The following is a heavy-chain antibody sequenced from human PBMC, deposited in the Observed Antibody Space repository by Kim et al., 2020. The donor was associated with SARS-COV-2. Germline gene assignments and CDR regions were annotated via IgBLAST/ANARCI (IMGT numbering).Heavy chain of an antibody. D-gene: IGHD3-10*01. J-gene: IGHJ4*02. CDR2: FDPEDGET. Sequence: ASVKVSCKVSGYTLTELSMHWVRQAPGKGLEWRGGFDPEDGETIYAQKFQGRVTITEDTSTDTAYMELSSLRSEDTAVYYCATTRFGELLLYFDYWGQGTLVTVSS. CDR3: ATTRFGELLLYFDY. CDR1: GYTLTELS. V-gene: IGHV1-24*01.